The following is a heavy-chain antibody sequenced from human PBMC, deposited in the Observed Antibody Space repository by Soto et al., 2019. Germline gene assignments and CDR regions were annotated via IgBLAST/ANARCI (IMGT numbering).Heavy chain of an antibody. CDR2: ISGSGGST. Sequence: PGGSLRLSCAASGFTFSSYAMSWVRQAPGEGLEWVSAISGSGGSTYCADSVKGRFTISRDNSKNTLYLQMNSLRAEDTAVYYCAKVKYYDFWIWDYWGQGTLVTVSS. V-gene: IGHV3-23*01. J-gene: IGHJ4*02. CDR3: AKVKYYDFWIWDY. D-gene: IGHD3-3*01. CDR1: GFTFSSYA.